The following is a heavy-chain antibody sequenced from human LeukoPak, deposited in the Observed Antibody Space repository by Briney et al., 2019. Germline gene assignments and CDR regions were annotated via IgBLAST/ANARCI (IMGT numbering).Heavy chain of an antibody. Sequence: TSETLSLTCTVSGGSISSYYWNWVRQAPGKGLEWVSYISSDSRTIYYADSVKGRFTISRDNAKNSLYLQMKSLRDEDTAVYYCARYGSGTSYITNYFDYWGQGTLVTVSS. CDR2: ISSDSRTI. V-gene: IGHV3-48*02. CDR1: GGSISSYY. D-gene: IGHD3-10*01. J-gene: IGHJ4*02. CDR3: ARYGSGTSYITNYFDY.